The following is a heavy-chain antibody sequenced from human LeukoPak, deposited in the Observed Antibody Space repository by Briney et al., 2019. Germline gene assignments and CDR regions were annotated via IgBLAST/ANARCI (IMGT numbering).Heavy chain of an antibody. D-gene: IGHD3-9*01. Sequence: SETLSLTCTVSGGSISSYYWSWIRQPPGKGLEWIGYIYYSGSTNYNPSLKSRVTISVDTSKNQFSLKLSSVTAADTAVYYCARAPYDILTGYHFDYWGQGTLVTVSS. CDR2: IYYSGST. CDR1: GGSISSYY. CDR3: ARAPYDILTGYHFDY. V-gene: IGHV4-59*01. J-gene: IGHJ4*02.